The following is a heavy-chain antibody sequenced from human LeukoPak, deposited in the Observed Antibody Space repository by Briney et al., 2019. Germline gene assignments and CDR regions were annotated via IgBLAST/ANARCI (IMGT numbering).Heavy chain of an antibody. CDR1: GGSFSGYY. D-gene: IGHD6-19*01. V-gene: IGHV4-34*01. CDR2: IYSSGST. J-gene: IGHJ4*02. Sequence: SETLSLTCAVYGGSFSGYYWSWIRQPPGKGLEWIGSIYSSGSTYYNSSLKSRVTISIDTSKNQVSLKMSSVTAADTAVYYCARGRGLGSGWPTPPVLFDYWGQGTLVTVSS. CDR3: ARGRGLGSGWPTPPVLFDY.